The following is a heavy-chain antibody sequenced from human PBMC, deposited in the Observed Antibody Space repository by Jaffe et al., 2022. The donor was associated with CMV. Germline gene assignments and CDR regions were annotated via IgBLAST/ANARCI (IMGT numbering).Heavy chain of an antibody. CDR1: GYTFTSYY. V-gene: IGHV1-46*01. J-gene: IGHJ4*02. CDR3: ARGGPPYDFWSGYGRPDY. CDR2: INPSGGST. Sequence: QVQLVQSGAEVKKPGASVKVSCKASGYTFTSYYMHWVRQAPGQGLEWMGIINPSGGSTSYAQKFQGRVTMTRDTSTSTVYMELSSLRSEDTAVYYCARGGPPYDFWSGYGRPDYWGQGTLVTVSS. D-gene: IGHD3-3*01.